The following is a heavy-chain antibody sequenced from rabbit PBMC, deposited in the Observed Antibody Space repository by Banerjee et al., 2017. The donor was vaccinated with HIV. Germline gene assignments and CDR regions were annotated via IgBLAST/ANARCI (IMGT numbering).Heavy chain of an antibody. CDR3: ARGTNFITIGWTV. J-gene: IGHJ6*01. D-gene: IGHD4-1*01. Sequence: QQQLEESGGGLVKPGRSLTLTCTASGFSFSNKYVMCWVRQAPGKGLEWIACINTSSGNTVYASWAKGRFTISKTSSTTVTLQMTSLTAADTATYFCARGTNFITIGWTVWGPGTLVTVS. V-gene: IGHV1S45*01. CDR1: GFSFSNKYV. CDR2: INTSSGNT.